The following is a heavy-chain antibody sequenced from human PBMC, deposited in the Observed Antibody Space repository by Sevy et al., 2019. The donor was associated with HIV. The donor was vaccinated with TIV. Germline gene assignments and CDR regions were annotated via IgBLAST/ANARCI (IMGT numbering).Heavy chain of an antibody. Sequence: SETLSLTCTVSGGSITSLYWNWIRQPPGKGLEWIANIYYNGHINYNPSLTSRVTLSLDTSKNKFSLGVSSVTAADTAMYYCAGENAWGRGYSWGQGTLVTVSS. D-gene: IGHD1-26*01. CDR3: AGENAWGRGYS. J-gene: IGHJ4*02. CDR1: GGSITSLY. CDR2: IYYNGHI. V-gene: IGHV4-59*08.